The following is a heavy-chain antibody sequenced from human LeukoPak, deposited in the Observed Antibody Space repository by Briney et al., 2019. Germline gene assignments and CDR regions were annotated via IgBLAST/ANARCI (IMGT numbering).Heavy chain of an antibody. J-gene: IGHJ4*02. V-gene: IGHV3-33*01. CDR1: GFTFSSYG. CDR3: ARDSGSYVYIDY. D-gene: IGHD1-26*01. Sequence: PGGSLRLSCAASGFTFSSYGMHWVRQAPGKGLEWVAVIWYDGSNKYYADSVKGRFTISRDNSRNTLYLQMNSLRAEDTAVYYCARDSGSYVYIDYWGQGTLVTVSS. CDR2: IWYDGSNK.